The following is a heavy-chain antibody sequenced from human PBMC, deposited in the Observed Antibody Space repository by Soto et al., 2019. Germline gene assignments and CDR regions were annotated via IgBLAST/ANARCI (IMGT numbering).Heavy chain of an antibody. CDR1: GFTFSNAW. D-gene: IGHD3-22*01. Sequence: GGSLRLSCAASGFTFSNAWMNWVRQAPGKGLEWVGRIKSKTDGGTTDYAAPVKGRFTISRDDSKNTLYLQMNSLKTEDTAVYYCTTVYDSSGYYYYYYGMDVWGQGTTVTVSS. CDR2: IKSKTDGGTT. J-gene: IGHJ6*02. CDR3: TTVYDSSGYYYYYYGMDV. V-gene: IGHV3-15*07.